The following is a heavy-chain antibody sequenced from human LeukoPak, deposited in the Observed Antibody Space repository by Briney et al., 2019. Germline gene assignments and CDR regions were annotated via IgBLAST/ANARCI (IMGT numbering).Heavy chain of an antibody. CDR2: INHSGYT. CDR3: SRQVVGNDY. D-gene: IGHD3-22*01. V-gene: IGHV4-34*01. Sequence: SETLSLTCAVSGESSFSSYYWSWIRPPPGGALEWIGEINHSGYTNYNPSRKSRVTLSIDTSKNQFSLRVTSVTAADTAVYYCSRQVVGNDYWGQGTLVTVSS. CDR1: GESSFSSYY. J-gene: IGHJ4*02.